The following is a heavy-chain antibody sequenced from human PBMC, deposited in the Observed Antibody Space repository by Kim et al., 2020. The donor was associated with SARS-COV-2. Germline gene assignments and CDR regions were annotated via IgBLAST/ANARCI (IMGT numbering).Heavy chain of an antibody. Sequence: ADSMKGRFTISRDNSKNTLYLQMSSLRAEDTAVYYCVKDLYYDSSGYYPPWGQGTMVTVSS. J-gene: IGHJ3*01. V-gene: IGHV3-64D*09. CDR3: VKDLYYDSSGYYPP. D-gene: IGHD3-22*01.